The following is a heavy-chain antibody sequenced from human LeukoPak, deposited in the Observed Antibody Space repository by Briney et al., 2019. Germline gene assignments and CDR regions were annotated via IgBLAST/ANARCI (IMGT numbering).Heavy chain of an antibody. CDR1: GFTFTSSA. Sequence: ASVKVSCKASGFTFTSSAVQWVRQARGQRLEWIGWIVVGSGNTNYAQKFQERVTITRDMSTSTAYMELSSLRSEDTAVYYCARDPGPFYYGSGSPQPTYYGMDVWGQGTTVTVSS. CDR2: IVVGSGNT. J-gene: IGHJ6*02. V-gene: IGHV1-58*01. D-gene: IGHD3-10*01. CDR3: ARDPGPFYYGSGSPQPTYYGMDV.